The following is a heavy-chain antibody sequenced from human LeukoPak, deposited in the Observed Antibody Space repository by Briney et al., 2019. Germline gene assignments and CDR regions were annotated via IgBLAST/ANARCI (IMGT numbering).Heavy chain of an antibody. V-gene: IGHV4-4*07. Sequence: SETLSLTCTVSGVSISSFCWSWIRQPATKGLEWIGRVCNSGNTNYNPSLRSRVIMSIDTSKNQLSLDLSSVTAADTAVYHCARGEAVPAAMGDLFDYWGQGTLVTVCS. CDR3: ARGEAVPAAMGDLFDY. J-gene: IGHJ4*02. CDR1: GVSISSFC. D-gene: IGHD2-2*01. CDR2: VCNSGNT.